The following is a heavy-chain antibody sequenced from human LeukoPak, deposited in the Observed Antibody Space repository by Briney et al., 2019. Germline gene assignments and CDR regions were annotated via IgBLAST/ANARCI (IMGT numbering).Heavy chain of an antibody. J-gene: IGHJ4*02. D-gene: IGHD6-19*01. CDR2: IWYDGSNK. CDR1: GFTFSSYD. Sequence: PGRSLRLSCAASGFTFSSYDMHWVRQAPGKGLEWVAVIWYDGSNKYYTDSVKGRFTISRDNPKNTLYLQMNSLRAEDTAVYYCARDLGAVTGNFDYWGQGTLVTVSS. CDR3: ARDLGAVTGNFDY. V-gene: IGHV3-33*01.